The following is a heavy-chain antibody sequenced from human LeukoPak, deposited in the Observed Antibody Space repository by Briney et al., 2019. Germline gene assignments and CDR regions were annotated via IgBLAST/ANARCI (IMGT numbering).Heavy chain of an antibody. CDR2: IKQDGSEK. J-gene: IGHJ4*02. CDR1: GFTFSSYW. V-gene: IGHV3-7*01. Sequence: PGGSLRLSCAASGFTFSSYWMTWIRQAPGKGLEWVANIKQDGSEKYYVDSEKGRFTISRDNAKNSLYLQMNSLRAEDTAVYYCARDTGGGYSCYDCWGQGTLVTVSS. CDR3: ARDTGGGYSCYDC. D-gene: IGHD5-18*01.